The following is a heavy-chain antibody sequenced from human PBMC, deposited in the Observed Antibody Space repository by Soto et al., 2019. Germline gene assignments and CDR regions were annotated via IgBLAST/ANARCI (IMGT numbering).Heavy chain of an antibody. V-gene: IGHV3-23*01. CDR1: GFTFSSYA. CDR3: AKDRLWFGESCALDY. J-gene: IGHJ4*02. D-gene: IGHD3-10*01. CDR2: ISGSGGST. Sequence: GGSLRLSCAASGFTFSSYAMSWVRQAPGKGLAWVSAISGSGGSTYYADSVKGRFTISRDNSKNTLYLQMNSLRAEDTALYYCAKDRLWFGESCALDYWGQGTLVTVSS.